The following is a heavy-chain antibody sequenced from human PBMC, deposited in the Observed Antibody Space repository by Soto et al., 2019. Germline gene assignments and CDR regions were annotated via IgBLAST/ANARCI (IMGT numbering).Heavy chain of an antibody. CDR1: GFTFSSYW. J-gene: IGHJ4*02. D-gene: IGHD1-26*01. CDR3: AREWGPRYFDY. Sequence: GGSLRLSCAASGFTFSSYWMHWVRQAPGKGLVWVSRINSDGSSTSYADSVKGRFTISRDNAENTLYLQMNSLRAEDTAVYYCAREWGPRYFDYWGQGTLVTVSS. V-gene: IGHV3-74*01. CDR2: INSDGSST.